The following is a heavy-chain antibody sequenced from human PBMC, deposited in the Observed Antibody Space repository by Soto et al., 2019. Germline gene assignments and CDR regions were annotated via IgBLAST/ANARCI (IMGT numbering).Heavy chain of an antibody. Sequence: ASVKVSCKASGYTFTSYGISWVRQAPGQGLEWMGWISAYNGNTNYAQKLQGRVTMTTDTSTSTAYMELRSLRSDDTAVYYCARDREMSVLECLPPQYGMDVWGQGTTVTVSS. CDR3: ARDREMSVLECLPPQYGMDV. V-gene: IGHV1-18*01. CDR2: ISAYNGNT. CDR1: GYTFTSYG. D-gene: IGHD3-3*01. J-gene: IGHJ6*02.